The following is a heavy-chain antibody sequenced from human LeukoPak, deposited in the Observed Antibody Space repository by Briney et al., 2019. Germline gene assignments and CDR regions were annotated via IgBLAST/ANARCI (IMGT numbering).Heavy chain of an antibody. CDR3: ARDGHGGNSFDF. D-gene: IGHD4-23*01. CDR1: GYTFTGYY. V-gene: IGHV1-2*02. CDR2: INANSGGT. J-gene: IGHJ4*02. Sequence: ASVKVSCKASGYTFTGYYMHWVRQAPGQGVEWMGWINANSGGTDYAQKFQDRVTMTRDTSISTAYMELSRLTSDDTAVYYCARDGHGGNSFDFWGQGTLVTVSS.